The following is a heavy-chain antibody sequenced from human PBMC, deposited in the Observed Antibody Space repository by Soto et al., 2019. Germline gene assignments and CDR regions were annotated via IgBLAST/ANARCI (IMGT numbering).Heavy chain of an antibody. D-gene: IGHD1-1*01. CDR3: ARAPSGVRRQSYNWFDP. V-gene: IGHV3-21*01. CDR2: ISSSSSYI. J-gene: IGHJ5*02. CDR1: GFTFSSYS. Sequence: PGGSLRLSCAASGFTFSSYSMNWVRQAPGKGLEWVSSISSSSSYIYYADSVKGRFTISRDNAKNSLYLQMNSLRAEDTAVYYCARAPSGVRRQSYNWFDPWGQGTLVTVSS.